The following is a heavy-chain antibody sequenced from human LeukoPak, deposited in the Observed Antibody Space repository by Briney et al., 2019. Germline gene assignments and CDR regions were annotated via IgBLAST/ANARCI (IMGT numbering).Heavy chain of an antibody. Sequence: PGGSLRLSCAASRVTFSSYEMNWVRRAPGKGLESVAYISSSGSITYYADSVKGRFTISRDNANNSLSLLMNSLRAEETAVYYCARDKASPFTYSGMDVWGQGTTVTVSS. J-gene: IGHJ6*02. D-gene: IGHD6-6*01. CDR1: RVTFSSYE. CDR3: ARDKASPFTYSGMDV. CDR2: ISSSGSIT. V-gene: IGHV3-48*03.